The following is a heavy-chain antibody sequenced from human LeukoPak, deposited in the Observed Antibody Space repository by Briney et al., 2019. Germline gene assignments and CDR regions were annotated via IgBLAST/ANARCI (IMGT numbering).Heavy chain of an antibody. CDR2: ISGSGGST. V-gene: IGHV3-23*01. CDR1: GFTFSSYA. CDR3: AKGSHYDSSGYWVY. J-gene: IGHJ4*02. D-gene: IGHD3-22*01. Sequence: GGSLRLSCAASGFTFSSYAMSWVRQAPGKGLEWVSAISGSGGSTYYADSVKGRFTISRDNSKNTLYLQMNSVRAEDTAVYYCAKGSHYDSSGYWVYWGQGTLVTVSS.